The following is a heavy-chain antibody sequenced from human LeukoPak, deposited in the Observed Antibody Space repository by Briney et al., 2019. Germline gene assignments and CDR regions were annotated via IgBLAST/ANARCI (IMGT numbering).Heavy chain of an antibody. CDR2: IYYSGST. V-gene: IGHV4-59*01. D-gene: IGHD2-21*02. Sequence: KPSETPSLTCTVSGGSISSYYWGWIRQPPGKGLEWIGYIYYSGSTNYNPSLKSRVTISVDTSKNQFSLKLSSVTAADTAVYYCAREKYCGGDCYPQTSGYFDYWGQGTLVTVSS. J-gene: IGHJ4*02. CDR1: GGSISSYY. CDR3: AREKYCGGDCYPQTSGYFDY.